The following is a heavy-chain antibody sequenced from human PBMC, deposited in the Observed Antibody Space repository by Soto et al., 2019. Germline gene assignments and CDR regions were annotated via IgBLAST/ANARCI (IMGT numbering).Heavy chain of an antibody. CDR2: VSGGSATT. V-gene: IGHV3-23*01. J-gene: IGHJ3*01. Sequence: PGGSLRLSCAASGFTFSSYAMSWVRQAPGKGLEWVSAVSGGSATTNYADSVKGRFTISRDNSKNTLYLQMNSLRAEDTAVYYCARGDKGGFDLWGQGTTVTVSS. CDR3: ARGDKGGFDL. CDR1: GFTFSSYA. D-gene: IGHD2-21*02.